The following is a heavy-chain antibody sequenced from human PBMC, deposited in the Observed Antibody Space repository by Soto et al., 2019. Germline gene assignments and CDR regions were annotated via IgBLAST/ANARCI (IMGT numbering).Heavy chain of an antibody. V-gene: IGHV3-21*01. J-gene: IGHJ1*01. Sequence: EVQLVESGGGLVKPGGSLRLSCAASGFTFSSYSMNWVRQAPGKGLEWVSSISSSSSYIYYADSVKGRFTISRDNAKNSLLMQMNSLKAEDKAVYYCARAHAFDCDGDCYPEYFQHWGQGTLVTVSS. CDR2: ISSSSSYI. CDR3: ARAHAFDCDGDCYPEYFQH. D-gene: IGHD2-21*02. CDR1: GFTFSSYS.